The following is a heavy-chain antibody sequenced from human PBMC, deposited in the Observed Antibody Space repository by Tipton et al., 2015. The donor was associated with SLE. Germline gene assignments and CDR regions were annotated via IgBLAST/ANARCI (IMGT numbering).Heavy chain of an antibody. CDR3: ARGAAAHDY. V-gene: IGHV4-38-2*02. J-gene: IGHJ4*02. Sequence: LRLSCTVSGYSISSGYYWGWIRQPPGKGLEWIGSIYHSGSTYYNPSLKSRVTISVDTSKNQFSLKLSSVTAADTAVYYCARGAAAHDYWGQGTLVTVSS. CDR2: IYHSGST. CDR1: GYSISSGYY. D-gene: IGHD6-13*01.